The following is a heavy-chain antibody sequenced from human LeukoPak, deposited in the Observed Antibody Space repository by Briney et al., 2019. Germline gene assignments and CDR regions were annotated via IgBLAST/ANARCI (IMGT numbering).Heavy chain of an antibody. Sequence: PGGSLRLPCAASGFTFSSYAMSWVRQAPGKGLEWVSAISGSGGSTYYADSVKGRFTISRDNSKNTLYLQMNSLRAEDTAVYYCAKTRGGWYYFDYWGQGTLVTVSS. CDR3: AKTRGGWYYFDY. V-gene: IGHV3-23*01. CDR2: ISGSGGST. J-gene: IGHJ4*02. D-gene: IGHD6-19*01. CDR1: GFTFSSYA.